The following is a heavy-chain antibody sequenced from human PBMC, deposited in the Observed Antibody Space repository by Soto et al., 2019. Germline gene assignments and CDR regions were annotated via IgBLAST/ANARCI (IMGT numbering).Heavy chain of an antibody. J-gene: IGHJ6*02. Sequence: QVQLVESGGGVVQPGRSLRLSCAASGFTFSSYAMHWVRQAPGKGLEWVAVISYDGSNKYYADSVKGRFTISRDNSKNPLYLQMNSLRAEDTAVYYCARDRGIAAAGTVYYYGMDVWGQGTTVTVSS. V-gene: IGHV3-30-3*01. CDR1: GFTFSSYA. CDR3: ARDRGIAAAGTVYYYGMDV. D-gene: IGHD6-13*01. CDR2: ISYDGSNK.